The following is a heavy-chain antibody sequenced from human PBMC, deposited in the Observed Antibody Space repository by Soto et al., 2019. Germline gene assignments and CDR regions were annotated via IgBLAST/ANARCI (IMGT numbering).Heavy chain of an antibody. CDR3: AREGALLFGGNPDYHDDLAV. CDR2: IYYNGDT. D-gene: IGHD2-15*01. J-gene: IGHJ6*02. Sequence: SETLSLTCSVSGGSIGSNSHYWVWIRQPPGKGLEWIGSIYYNGDTYYNPSLKSRVTISVDTSKNQFSVRLNSVTAADTAVYYCAREGALLFGGNPDYHDDLAVWGQGTTVTVSS. CDR1: GGSIGSNSHY. V-gene: IGHV4-39*07.